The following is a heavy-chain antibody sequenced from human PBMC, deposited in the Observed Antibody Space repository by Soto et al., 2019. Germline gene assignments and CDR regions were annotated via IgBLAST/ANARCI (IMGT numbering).Heavy chain of an antibody. V-gene: IGHV4-30-4*01. CDR3: ARYGSGECNRGSCYSPFDY. J-gene: IGHJ4*02. CDR2: IYYSGST. D-gene: IGHD2-15*01. CDR1: GRSISSVNYY. Sequence: QVQLQESGPGLVKPSQTLSLICTVSGRSISSVNYYWSWIRQPPGKGLEWIGYIYYSGSTYYNPSLRSRVTISVDTSKNQFSLKLSSVTAADTAVYYCARYGSGECNRGSCYSPFDYWGQGTLVTVSS.